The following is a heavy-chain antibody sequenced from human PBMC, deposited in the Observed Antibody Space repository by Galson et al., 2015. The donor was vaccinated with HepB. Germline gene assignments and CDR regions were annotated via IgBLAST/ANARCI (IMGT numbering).Heavy chain of an antibody. CDR1: GYTLTELS. CDR3: ATATAVVDTVYNDY. J-gene: IGHJ4*02. Sequence: SVKVSCKVSGYTLTELSMHWVRQAPGKGLEWMGGFDPEDGETIYAQKFQGRVTMTEDTSTDTAYMELSSLRSEDTAVYYCATATAVVDTVYNDYWGQGTLVTVSS. V-gene: IGHV1-24*01. CDR2: FDPEDGET. D-gene: IGHD5-18*01.